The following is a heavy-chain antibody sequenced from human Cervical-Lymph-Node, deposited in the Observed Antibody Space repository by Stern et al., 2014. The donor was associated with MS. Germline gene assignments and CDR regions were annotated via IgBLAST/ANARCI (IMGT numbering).Heavy chain of an antibody. V-gene: IGHV4-39*02. CDR2: VYYSGLT. CDR3: ARGVTAVTNYVPNWCFDL. Sequence: QVQLQESGPGLVKPSETLSLTCTVSGASITNRDYWGWIRQPPGKGLEWIGSVYYSGLTYYRPSLKSRTAISIDTYRNQFFLRVTSVTATDTAVYFCARGVTAVTNYVPNWCFDLWGRGTLVTVSS. D-gene: IGHD4-11*01. J-gene: IGHJ2*01. CDR1: GASITNRDY.